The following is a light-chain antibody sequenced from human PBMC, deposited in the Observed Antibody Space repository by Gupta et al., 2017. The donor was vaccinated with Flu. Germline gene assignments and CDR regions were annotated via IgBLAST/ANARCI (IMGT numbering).Light chain of an antibody. V-gene: IGLV3-21*03. J-gene: IGLJ3*02. Sequence: GKTARITCGGNNSGSKSVHWYQQKPGQAPVLVVHADSDRPSGIPDRFSGSNSGNTATLTISRVEAGDEADYYGQVWDSSTDQRVFGGGTKLTVL. CDR3: QVWDSSTDQRV. CDR2: ADS. CDR1: NSGSKS.